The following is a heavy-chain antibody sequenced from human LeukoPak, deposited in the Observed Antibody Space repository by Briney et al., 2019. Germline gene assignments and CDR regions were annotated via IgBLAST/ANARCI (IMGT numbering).Heavy chain of an antibody. CDR2: IYYSGST. D-gene: IGHD5-24*01. J-gene: IGHJ4*02. CDR1: GGSISGYY. V-gene: IGHV4-59*01. CDR3: ARYGDGYKLDY. Sequence: SETLSLTCTVSGGSISGYYWSWIRQPRGKGLEWIGYIYYSGSTNYNPSLRSRVTISVDTSKNQFSLKLSSMTAADTAVYYCARYGDGYKLDYWGQGTLVTVSS.